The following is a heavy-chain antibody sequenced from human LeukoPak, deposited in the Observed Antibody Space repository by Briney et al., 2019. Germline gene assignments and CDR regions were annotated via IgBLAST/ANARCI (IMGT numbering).Heavy chain of an antibody. J-gene: IGHJ4*02. Sequence: SETLYLTCAVYGGSFSGYYWSWIRQPPGKGLEWIGEINHSGSTNYNPSLKSRVTISVDTSKNQFSLKLSSVTAADTAVYYCARPRYSSSWPFDYWGQGTLVTVSS. CDR3: ARPRYSSSWPFDY. CDR1: GGSFSGYY. CDR2: INHSGST. V-gene: IGHV4-34*01. D-gene: IGHD6-13*01.